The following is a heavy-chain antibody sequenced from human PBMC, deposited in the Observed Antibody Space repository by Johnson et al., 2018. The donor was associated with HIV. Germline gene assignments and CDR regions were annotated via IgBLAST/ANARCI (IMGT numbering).Heavy chain of an antibody. Sequence: QVQLVESGGGVVQPGRSLRLSCAASGFTFSSYAMHWVRQAPGKGLEWVAVISYDGSNKYYADSVKGRFTISRDNSKNTLYLQMNSLRAEDTAVYYCARGGYSGSDWGPGAFDIWGQGTMVTVSS. V-gene: IGHV3-30*04. J-gene: IGHJ3*02. CDR3: ARGGYSGSDWGPGAFDI. CDR1: GFTFSSYA. D-gene: IGHD1-26*01. CDR2: ISYDGSNK.